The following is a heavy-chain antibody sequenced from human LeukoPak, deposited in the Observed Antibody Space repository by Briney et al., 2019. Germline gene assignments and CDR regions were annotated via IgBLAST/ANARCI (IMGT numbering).Heavy chain of an antibody. Sequence: SETLSLTCTVSGYSINSGYYWGWIRQPPGKGLEWIAIIYHSGSTYYNPSLKSRVTISVDTSKNQFSLRLSSVTAADTAVYYCARGQKYRSGYTVTELGSGYFDYWGQGPLLTVSS. V-gene: IGHV4-38-2*02. J-gene: IGHJ4*02. CDR2: IYHSGST. CDR1: GYSINSGYY. CDR3: ARGQKYRSGYTVTELGSGYFDY. D-gene: IGHD5-18*01.